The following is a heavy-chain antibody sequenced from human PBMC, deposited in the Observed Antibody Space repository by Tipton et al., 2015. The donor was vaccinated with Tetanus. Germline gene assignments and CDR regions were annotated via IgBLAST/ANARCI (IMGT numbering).Heavy chain of an antibody. CDR1: GFTFSSYA. J-gene: IGHJ4*02. CDR3: ARGEEIAEYYFDY. D-gene: IGHD6-13*01. Sequence: SLRLSCAASGFTFSSYAMSWVRQAPGKGLEWVSFISGNGGSTYYPDSVKGRFTISRDNSKNTLYLQMNSLRAEDTAVYYCARGEEIAEYYFDYWGQGTLVTVSS. CDR2: ISGNGGST. V-gene: IGHV3-23*01.